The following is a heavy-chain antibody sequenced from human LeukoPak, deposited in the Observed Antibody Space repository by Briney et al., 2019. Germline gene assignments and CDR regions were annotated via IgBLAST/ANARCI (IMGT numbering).Heavy chain of an antibody. CDR3: AKGSAWSHGYFDY. V-gene: IGHV3-30*02. D-gene: IGHD6-19*01. CDR1: GFTFSDYG. Sequence: GGSLRLSCAASGFTFSDYGMHWVRQAPGKWLEWVTFIRSDGINKYYSDSVKGRFTISRDNSKNTLYLQMNSLRPEDTAIDYCAKGSAWSHGYFDYWGQGTLVTVSP. J-gene: IGHJ4*02. CDR2: IRSDGINK.